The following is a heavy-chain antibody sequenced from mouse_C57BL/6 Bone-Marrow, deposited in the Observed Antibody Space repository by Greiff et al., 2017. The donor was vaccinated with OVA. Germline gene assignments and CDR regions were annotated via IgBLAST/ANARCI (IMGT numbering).Heavy chain of an antibody. CDR3: ARQETIVTFDY. V-gene: IGHV1-69*01. CDR2: IDPSASYS. CDR1: GYTFTSYW. D-gene: IGHD2-5*01. Sequence: QVQLQQPGAELVMPGASVKLSCKASGYTFTSYWMHWVQQRPGQGLEWIGEIDPSASYSNYNQKFKGKSTLTMDKSSSTAYMQLSSLTAEDIAVYDGARQETIVTFDYWGQGTTLTVSS. J-gene: IGHJ2*01.